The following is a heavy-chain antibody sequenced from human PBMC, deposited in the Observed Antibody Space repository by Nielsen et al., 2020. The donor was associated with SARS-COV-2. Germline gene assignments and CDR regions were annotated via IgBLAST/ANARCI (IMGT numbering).Heavy chain of an antibody. CDR3: ARVPTYYDILTGYYYDAFDI. CDR1: GYTFTSYS. Sequence: SVKVSCKASGYTFTSYSMNWVRQAPGQGLEWMGWINTNTGNPTYAQGFTGRFVFSLDTSVSTAYLQISSLKAEDTAVYYCARVPTYYDILTGYYYDAFDIWGQGTMVTVSS. J-gene: IGHJ3*02. V-gene: IGHV7-4-1*02. CDR2: INTNTGNP. D-gene: IGHD3-9*01.